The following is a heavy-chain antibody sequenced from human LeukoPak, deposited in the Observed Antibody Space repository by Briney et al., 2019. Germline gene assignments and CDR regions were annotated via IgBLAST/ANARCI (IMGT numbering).Heavy chain of an antibody. D-gene: IGHD3-3*01. CDR3: DNGEW. J-gene: IGHJ4*02. CDR1: GFNFGDFA. Sequence: RARGSLRLSCIGSGFNFGDFAMSWVRQVPGRSPDFVSSISDTGKVVFYTDSVRGRATASRDNSKSTLYLQLSDVRGDDTAVYYCDNGEWWGPGTQVFVAS. CDR2: ISDTGKVV. V-gene: IGHV3-23*01.